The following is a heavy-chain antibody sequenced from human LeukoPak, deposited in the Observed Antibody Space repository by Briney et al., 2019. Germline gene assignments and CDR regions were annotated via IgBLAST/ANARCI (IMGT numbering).Heavy chain of an antibody. CDR1: AFTFSSYA. V-gene: IGHV3-23*01. D-gene: IGHD3-22*01. CDR3: AKCLTMIPESLQH. J-gene: IGHJ1*01. Sequence: GGSLRLSCAASAFTFSSYAMSWVRQAPGKGLEWVSAISGSGGSTYYADSVKGRFTISRDNSKNTLYLQMDSRRAEDTAVYYCAKCLTMIPESLQHGGQGTLVTVPS. CDR2: ISGSGGST.